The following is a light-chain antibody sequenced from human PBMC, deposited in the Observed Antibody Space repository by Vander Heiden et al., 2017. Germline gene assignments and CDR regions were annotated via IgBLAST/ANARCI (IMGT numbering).Light chain of an antibody. CDR1: QSVFYESTDKNY. J-gene: IGKJ2*01. V-gene: IGKV4-1*01. CDR3: QQYYDFPYT. CDR2: WAS. Sequence: DFVMTQSPASLAVSLGERATINCRSSQSVFYESTDKNYLAWYQQKPGQPPKLLIYWASTRESGVPERFSASGSGTDFTLTITSLQAEDVAVYYCQQYYDFPYTFGQGTKLEIK.